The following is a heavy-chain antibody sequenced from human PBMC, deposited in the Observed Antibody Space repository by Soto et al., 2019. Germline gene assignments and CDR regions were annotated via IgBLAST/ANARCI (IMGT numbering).Heavy chain of an antibody. CDR2: VYNSGST. CDR1: GGSISSNY. Sequence: SETLSLTCTVSGGSISSNYWTWIRQPPGKGLEWIGYVYNSGSTNYNPSLKGRGTISVDTSKNQFSLKLSSVTAADTAVYYCARDMGPTSIAAAEGPYYYGMDVWGQGTTVTVSS. CDR3: ARDMGPTSIAAAEGPYYYGMDV. D-gene: IGHD6-13*01. J-gene: IGHJ6*02. V-gene: IGHV4-59*12.